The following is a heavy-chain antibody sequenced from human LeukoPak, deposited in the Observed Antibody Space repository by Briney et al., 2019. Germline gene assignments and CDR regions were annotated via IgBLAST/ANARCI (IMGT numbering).Heavy chain of an antibody. CDR1: GFTFSSYA. CDR3: ARPGIAENFDY. CDR2: ISYDGSNK. D-gene: IGHD6-13*01. V-gene: IGHV3-30*04. J-gene: IGHJ4*02. Sequence: GGSLRLSCAASGFTFSSYAMHWVRQAPGKGLEWVAVISYDGSNKYYADSVKGRSTISRDNSKNTLYLQMNSLRAEDTAVYYCARPGIAENFDYWGQGTLVTVSS.